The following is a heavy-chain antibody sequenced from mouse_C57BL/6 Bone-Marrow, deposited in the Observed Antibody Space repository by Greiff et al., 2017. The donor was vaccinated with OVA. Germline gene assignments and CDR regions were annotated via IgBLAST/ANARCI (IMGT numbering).Heavy chain of an antibody. CDR3: ARYDYDGWFAY. D-gene: IGHD2-4*01. J-gene: IGHJ3*01. V-gene: IGHV5-16*01. Sequence: EVQLVESEGGLVQPGSSMKLSCTASGFTFSDYYMAWVRQVPEKGLEWVANINYDGSSTYYLDSLKSRFIISRDNATNILYLQMSSLKSEDTATYYCARYDYDGWFAYWGQGTLVTVSA. CDR1: GFTFSDYY. CDR2: INYDGSST.